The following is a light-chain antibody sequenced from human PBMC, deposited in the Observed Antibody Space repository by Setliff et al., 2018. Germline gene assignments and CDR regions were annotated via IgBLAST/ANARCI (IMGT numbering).Light chain of an antibody. CDR2: DVT. CDR3: SSYADSNIFL. CDR1: SSDVGDYNS. Sequence: QSVLTQPASVSGSPGQSITISCTGTSSDVGDYNSVSWYQQHPGKAPQLIIYDVTKRPSGVPDRFSGSKSGNTASLTVSGLQAEDEAEYYCSSYADSNIFLFGSGTKVTVL. J-gene: IGLJ1*01. V-gene: IGLV2-8*01.